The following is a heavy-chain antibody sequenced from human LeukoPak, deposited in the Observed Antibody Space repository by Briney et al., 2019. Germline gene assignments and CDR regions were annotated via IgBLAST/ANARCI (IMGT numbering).Heavy chain of an antibody. CDR1: GFDFSSNW. J-gene: IGHJ4*02. CDR3: ARDQEGFDY. CDR2: IKGDGIST. V-gene: IGHV3-74*01. Sequence: GGSLRLSCAASGFDFSSNWMHWVRHAPGQGLVWVSRIKGDGISTNYADSVKGRFTISRDIAKNTLYLQMNSLRAEDTAVYYCARDQEGFDYWGQGTLVTVSS.